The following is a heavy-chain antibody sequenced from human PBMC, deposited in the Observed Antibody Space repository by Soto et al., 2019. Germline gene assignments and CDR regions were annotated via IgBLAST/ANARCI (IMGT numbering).Heavy chain of an antibody. CDR1: GFTFSRYG. V-gene: IGHV3-33*01. CDR3: ARSSYYGAGSYFPFDY. D-gene: IGHD3-10*01. Sequence: GGSLRLSCAASGFTFSRYGMHWVRQAPGKGLEWVAVIWYDGSSEYYADSVKGRFTISRDNSKNTLYLQMNSLGAEDTAVYYCARSSYYGAGSYFPFDYWGQGVLVTVSS. CDR2: IWYDGSSE. J-gene: IGHJ4*02.